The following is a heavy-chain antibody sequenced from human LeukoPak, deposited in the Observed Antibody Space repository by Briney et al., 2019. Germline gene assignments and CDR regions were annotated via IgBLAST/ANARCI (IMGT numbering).Heavy chain of an antibody. V-gene: IGHV7-4-1*02. CDR3: ARDASTIRFDY. J-gene: IGHJ4*02. D-gene: IGHD5-24*01. CDR1: EYTFTSHS. CDR2: ITTNTGNP. Sequence: GASVKVSCKASEYTFTSHSINWLRQAPGQGLEWMGWITTNTGNPTYAQGFTGRFVFSLDTSVSTAYLQISSLKAEDTAVYYCARDASTIRFDYWGQGTLVTVSS.